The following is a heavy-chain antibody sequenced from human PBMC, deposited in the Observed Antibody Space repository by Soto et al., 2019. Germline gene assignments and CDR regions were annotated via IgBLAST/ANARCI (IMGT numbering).Heavy chain of an antibody. CDR3: ARDPFEYYYGMDV. CDR2: INAGNGNT. V-gene: IGHV1-3*01. CDR1: GYTFTSYA. J-gene: IGHJ6*04. Sequence: QVQLVQSGAEVKKPGASVKVSCKASGYTFTSYAMHWVRQAPGQRLEWMGWINAGNGNTQYSQKFQGRVTITRDTSAGTAYMELCSLRSEDTAVYYCARDPFEYYYGMDVWGDGTTFTVSS.